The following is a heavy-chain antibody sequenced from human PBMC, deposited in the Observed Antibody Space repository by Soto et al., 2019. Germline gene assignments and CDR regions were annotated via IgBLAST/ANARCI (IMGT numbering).Heavy chain of an antibody. CDR3: ARSIVVGTALDY. J-gene: IGHJ4*02. CDR2: INAGNGNT. D-gene: IGHD2-21*02. Sequence: ASVKVSCKASGYTFTSYAMHWVRQAPGQRLEWMGWINAGNGNTKYSQKFQGRVTITRDTSASTAYMELSSLRSEDTAVYYCARSIVVGTALDYWGQGPLVTASS. CDR1: GYTFTSYA. V-gene: IGHV1-3*01.